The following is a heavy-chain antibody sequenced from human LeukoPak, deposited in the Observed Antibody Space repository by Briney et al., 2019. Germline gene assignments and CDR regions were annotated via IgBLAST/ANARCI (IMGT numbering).Heavy chain of an antibody. V-gene: IGHV4-39*01. Sequence: SETLSLTCTVSGASISGSGYYWGWIRQPPGKGLEWIGNIYDSGSTYYNASLQSRVTISIDTSKNQFSLRLSSVTAADTAMYYCAKSGGYGLIDYWGQGTLVTVSS. D-gene: IGHD1-26*01. CDR3: AKSGGYGLIDY. CDR2: IYDSGST. CDR1: GASISGSGYY. J-gene: IGHJ4*02.